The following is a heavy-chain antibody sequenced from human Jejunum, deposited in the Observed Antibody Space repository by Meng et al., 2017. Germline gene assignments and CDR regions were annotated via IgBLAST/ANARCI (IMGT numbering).Heavy chain of an antibody. V-gene: IGHV3-13*01. Sequence: GGSLRLSPPPPGFTFRNYDFHWVRQAPGKGLEWVSAIGRGGDTYYPGSVKGRFTISRDNSKNTLFLQMNTLELDDTALYYCAKRRPVGPTSGSLDVWGQGTMVTVSS. D-gene: IGHD2-2*01. CDR1: GFTFRNYD. J-gene: IGHJ3*01. CDR2: IGRGGDT. CDR3: AKRRPVGPTSGSLDV.